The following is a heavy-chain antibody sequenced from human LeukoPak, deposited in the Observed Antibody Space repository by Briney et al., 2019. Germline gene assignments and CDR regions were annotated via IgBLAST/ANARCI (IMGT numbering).Heavy chain of an antibody. V-gene: IGHV3-11*01. CDR1: GFTFSDYY. D-gene: IGHD3-22*01. J-gene: IGHJ4*02. CDR3: AREDSKSLLYYYDSSGSS. CDR2: ISSSGSTL. Sequence: GGSLRLSCAASGFTFSDYYMSWIRQAPGKGLEWVSYISSSGSTLYYADSVKGRFTISRDNAKNSPYLQMNSLRAEDTAVYYCAREDSKSLLYYYDSSGSSWGQGTLVTVSS.